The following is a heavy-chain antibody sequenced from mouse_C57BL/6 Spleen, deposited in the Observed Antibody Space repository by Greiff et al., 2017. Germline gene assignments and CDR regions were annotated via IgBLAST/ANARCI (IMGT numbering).Heavy chain of an antibody. V-gene: IGHV3-6*01. J-gene: IGHJ3*01. Sequence: EVQLVESGPGLVKPSQSLSLTCSVTGYSITSGYFWNLIRQFPGNKLEWMGYISYDGSNNYNPSLKNRISITRDTSKNQFFLKLNSVTTEDTATYYCAREGNYGLFAYWGQGTLVTVSA. D-gene: IGHD1-1*02. CDR2: ISYDGSN. CDR1: GYSITSGYF. CDR3: AREGNYGLFAY.